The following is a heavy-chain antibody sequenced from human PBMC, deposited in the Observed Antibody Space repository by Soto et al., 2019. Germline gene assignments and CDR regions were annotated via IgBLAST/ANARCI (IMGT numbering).Heavy chain of an antibody. Sequence: QVQLVESGGTVVQPGTSLRLSCVASGFTFSNYGMHWARQAPGKGLEWVAYLPYDGTYIHYSDSVQGRFTISRDNSRNTLYLQMNSLRAEDTALYYCARNPRPTYGDYADYWGQGTLVTVSS. D-gene: IGHD4-17*01. CDR3: ARNPRPTYGDYADY. CDR2: LPYDGTYI. J-gene: IGHJ4*02. CDR1: GFTFSNYG. V-gene: IGHV3-33*05.